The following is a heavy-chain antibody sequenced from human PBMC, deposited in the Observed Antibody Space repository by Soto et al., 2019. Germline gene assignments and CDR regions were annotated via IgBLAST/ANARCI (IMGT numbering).Heavy chain of an antibody. Sequence: SLRLSCAASGFTFSSYAMHWVRQAPGKGLEWVAVISYDGSNKYYADSVKGRFTISRDNSKNTLYLQMNSLRAEDTAVYYCAREPLPYYSSYGRDVGGKGTRVTVP. CDR2: ISYDGSNK. V-gene: IGHV3-30-3*01. J-gene: IGHJ6*04. CDR1: GFTFSSYA. CDR3: AREPLPYYSSYGRDV.